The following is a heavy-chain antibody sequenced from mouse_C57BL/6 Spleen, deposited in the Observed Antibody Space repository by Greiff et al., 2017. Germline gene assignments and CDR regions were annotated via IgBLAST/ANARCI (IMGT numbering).Heavy chain of an antibody. J-gene: IGHJ1*03. CDR1: GFTFSSYG. V-gene: IGHV5-6*01. D-gene: IGHD2-5*01. CDR2: ISSGGSYT. Sequence: EVHLVESGGDLVKPGGSLKLSCAASGFTFSSYGMSWVRQTPDKRLEWVATISSGGSYTYYPDSVKGRFTISRDNAKNTLYLQMSSLKSEDTAMYYCARRDSNYDWYFEVWGTGTTVTVSS. CDR3: ARRDSNYDWYFEV.